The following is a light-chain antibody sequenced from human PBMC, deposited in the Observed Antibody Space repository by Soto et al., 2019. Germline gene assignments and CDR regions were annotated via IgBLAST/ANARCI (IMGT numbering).Light chain of an antibody. J-gene: IGKJ4*01. CDR3: QQTYAAPHT. V-gene: IGKV1-39*01. CDR2: AAS. Sequence: TQSPSSLSAFVGDTVTITCQTEPASSVSLNWYQQKPGKAPTLLISAASTLQSGVPSRFSGSGKGTHFTLSISDLRPEDFATYYCQQTYAAPHTFGGGAKVDIK. CDR1: PASSVS.